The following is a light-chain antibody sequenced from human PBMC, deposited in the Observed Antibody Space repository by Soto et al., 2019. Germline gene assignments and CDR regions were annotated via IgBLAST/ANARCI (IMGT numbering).Light chain of an antibody. CDR1: SSNIGNNY. J-gene: IGLJ1*01. Sequence: QSVLTQPPSVSAAPGQKVTISCSGSSSNIGNNYVSWYQQHPDKAPKLMISDVSKRPSGVPDRFSGSKSGNTASLTISGLQAEDEADYYCCSYAGTYSYVFGTGTKVTVL. CDR2: DVS. CDR3: CSYAGTYSYV. V-gene: IGLV2-11*02.